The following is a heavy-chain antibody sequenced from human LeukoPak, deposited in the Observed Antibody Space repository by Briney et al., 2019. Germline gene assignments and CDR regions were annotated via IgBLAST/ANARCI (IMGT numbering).Heavy chain of an antibody. J-gene: IGHJ6*02. D-gene: IGHD6-13*01. V-gene: IGHV3-33*01. CDR2: IWYDGSNK. CDR3: ARGVVSSSWNPRNYYYYGMDV. CDR1: GFTFSSYG. Sequence: GRSLRLSCAASGFTFSSYGMHWVRQAPGKGLEWVAVIWYDGSNKYYADSVKGRFTISRDNSKNTLYLQMNSLRAEDTAVYYCARGVVSSSWNPRNYYYYGMDVWGQGTTVTVSS.